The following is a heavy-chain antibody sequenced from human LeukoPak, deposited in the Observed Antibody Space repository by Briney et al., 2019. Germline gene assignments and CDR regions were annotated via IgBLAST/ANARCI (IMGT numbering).Heavy chain of an antibody. CDR3: ARSGYSGYMGF. V-gene: IGHV3-11*04. J-gene: IGHJ4*02. CDR2: ISGRHNTI. Sequence: GGSLRLSCEASGFVFSDYYMSLIRQAPGKGLEWLAYISGRHNTITYVDSVKGRFTISRDNAKNSMYLQMNSLRAEDTAVYYCARSGYSGYMGFWGQGTLVTVSS. D-gene: IGHD5-12*01. CDR1: GFVFSDYY.